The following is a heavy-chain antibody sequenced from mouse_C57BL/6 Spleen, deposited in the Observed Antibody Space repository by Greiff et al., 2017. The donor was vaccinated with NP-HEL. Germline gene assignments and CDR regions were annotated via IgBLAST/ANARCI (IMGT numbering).Heavy chain of an antibody. CDR2: IDPSDSET. D-gene: IGHD1-1*01. CDR3: AREFITTALYYFDY. J-gene: IGHJ2*01. V-gene: IGHV1-52*01. CDR1: GYTFPSYW. Sequence: VQLQQSGAELVRPGSSVKLSCKASGYTFPSYWMHWVKQRPIQGLEWIGNIDPSDSETHYNQKFKDKATLTVDKSSSTAYMQLSSLTSEDSAVYYCAREFITTALYYFDYWGQGTTLTVSS.